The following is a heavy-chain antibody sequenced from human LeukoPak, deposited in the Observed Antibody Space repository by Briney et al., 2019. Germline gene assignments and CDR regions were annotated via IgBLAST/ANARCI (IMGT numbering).Heavy chain of an antibody. V-gene: IGHV3-23*01. D-gene: IGHD1-7*01. CDR1: GFTFSSSA. CDR2: ISGSGTGT. Sequence: GGSLRLSCAASGFTFSSSAMGWVRQAPGKGLYWVSAISGSGTGTYYADSVKGRFTISRDNSKNTLYLQMNSLRAEDTAVYYCAKEGGTGTRFDYWGQGTLVTVSS. J-gene: IGHJ4*02. CDR3: AKEGGTGTRFDY.